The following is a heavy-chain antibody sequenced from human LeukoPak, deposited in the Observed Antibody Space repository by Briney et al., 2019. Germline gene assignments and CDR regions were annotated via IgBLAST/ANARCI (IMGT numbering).Heavy chain of an antibody. D-gene: IGHD1-26*01. CDR3: ARENGRGTQNRRNFVY. J-gene: IGHJ4*02. V-gene: IGHV4-61*02. CDR2: IYTSGST. Sequence: SETLSLTCTVSGGSISSGSYYWSWIRQPAGKGLAWIGRIYTSGSTNYNPSLKSRVTISVDTSKNQFSLKLSSVTAADTAVYYCARENGRGTQNRRNFVYWGQGTLVTVSS. CDR1: GGSISSGSYY.